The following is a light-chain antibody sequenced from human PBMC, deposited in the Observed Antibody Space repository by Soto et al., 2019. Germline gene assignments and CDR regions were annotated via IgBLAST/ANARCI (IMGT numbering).Light chain of an antibody. CDR2: EVR. CDR3: KSYTISATRL. CDR1: SSDVGGYDY. Sequence: QSALTQPASVSGSPGQSITISCTGTSSDVGGYDYVSWYQQHPGKVPKLIIYEVRNRPAGVSNRFSGSKSGNTASLIISGRRAEDEADYYCKSYTISATRLFGVGTKVTVL. J-gene: IGLJ3*02. V-gene: IGLV2-14*01.